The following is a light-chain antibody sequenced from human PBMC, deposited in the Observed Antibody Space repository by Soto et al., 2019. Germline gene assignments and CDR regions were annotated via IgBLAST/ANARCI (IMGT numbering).Light chain of an antibody. Sequence: QLVLTQPASVSWSPGQSITISCTGTRSDVGRYNYVSWYQQFPGKAPKLIIYGVSNRPSGVSSRFSGSKSGNTASLTISGLQTEDEADYYCNSYAGTSYVFGTGTKVNVL. J-gene: IGLJ1*01. CDR2: GVS. CDR3: NSYAGTSYV. CDR1: RSDVGRYNY. V-gene: IGLV2-14*01.